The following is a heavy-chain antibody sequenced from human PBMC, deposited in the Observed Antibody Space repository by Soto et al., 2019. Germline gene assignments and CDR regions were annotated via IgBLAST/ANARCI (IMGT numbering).Heavy chain of an antibody. J-gene: IGHJ5*02. V-gene: IGHV3-21*01. CDR3: ARSDCTSTSCYVVWFDP. D-gene: IGHD2-2*01. CDR1: GFNFSNYC. Sequence: GGSLRLSCTASGFNFSNYCMNWVRQAPGKGLEWVSSISSSSSYISYADSLKGRFTISRDNAENSVYLQMNSLRADDTAVYYCARSDCTSTSCYVVWFDPWGQGTLVTVSS. CDR2: ISSSSSYI.